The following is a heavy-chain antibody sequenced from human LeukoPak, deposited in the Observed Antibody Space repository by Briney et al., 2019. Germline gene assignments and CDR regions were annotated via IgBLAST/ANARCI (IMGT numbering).Heavy chain of an antibody. V-gene: IGHV1-2*02. D-gene: IGHD2-8*02. CDR1: GYTFTAYY. CDR2: IDTNTGAT. Sequence: GASVKVSCKASGYTFTAYYIHWVRQAPGQGLEWMGWIDTNTGATKYAQKFQGRVTITRDTSTGTAYMELSSLISGDTALYYCASEAFCAGGSCNVPRVASWGPGTLVTVSS. J-gene: IGHJ4*02. CDR3: ASEAFCAGGSCNVPRVAS.